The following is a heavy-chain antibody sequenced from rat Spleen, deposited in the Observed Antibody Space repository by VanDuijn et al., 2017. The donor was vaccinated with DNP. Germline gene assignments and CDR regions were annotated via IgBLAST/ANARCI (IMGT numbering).Heavy chain of an antibody. Sequence: VQLRESGPGLLQPSQTLSLTCTVSGFSLADSSIHWVRQPPGEGLEWMGVMWSDGDTSYNSGLKSRLSLSRDTSKSQLFIEMNSLQTEDTATYYCARDIGTTSFDYWGPGVMVAVSS. D-gene: IGHD1-5*01. CDR3: ARDIGTTSFDY. V-gene: IGHV2S63*01. J-gene: IGHJ2*01. CDR1: GFSLADSS. CDR2: MWSDGDT.